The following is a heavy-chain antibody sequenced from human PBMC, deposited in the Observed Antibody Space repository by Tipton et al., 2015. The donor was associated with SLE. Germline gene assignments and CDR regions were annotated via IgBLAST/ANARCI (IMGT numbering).Heavy chain of an antibody. V-gene: IGHV3-21*01. D-gene: IGHD1-26*01. J-gene: IGHJ3*02. CDR1: GFTFSSYS. Sequence: SLRLSCAASGFTFSSYSMNWVRQAPGKGLEWVSSISSSSSYIYYADSVKGRFTISRDNSKNTLYLQMNSLRAEDTAVYYCAKRIGWETAFDIWGQGTMVTVSS. CDR3: AKRIGWETAFDI. CDR2: ISSSSSYI.